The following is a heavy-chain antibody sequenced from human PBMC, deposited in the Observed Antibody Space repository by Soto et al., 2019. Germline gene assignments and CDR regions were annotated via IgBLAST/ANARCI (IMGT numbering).Heavy chain of an antibody. V-gene: IGHV4-34*01. CDR3: ARLSPPYYYDSSGYLDY. CDR1: GGSFSGYY. J-gene: IGHJ4*02. CDR2: INHSGST. D-gene: IGHD3-22*01. Sequence: SETLSLTCAVYGGSFSGYYWSWIRQPPGKGLEWIGEINHSGSTNYNPSLKSRVTISVDTSKNQFSLKLSSVTAADTAVYYCARLSPPYYYDSSGYLDYWGQGTLVTV.